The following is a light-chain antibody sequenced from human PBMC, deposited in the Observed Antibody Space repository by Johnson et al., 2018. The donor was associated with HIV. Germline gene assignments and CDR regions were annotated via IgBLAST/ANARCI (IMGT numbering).Light chain of an antibody. CDR3: GTWDTSLGAQYV. CDR2: ENN. Sequence: QSVLTQPPSVSAAPGQKVTISCSGSSSNIGNNYVSWYQQLPGTAPKLLIYENNNRPSGIPDRFSGSKSGTSATLAITGLQTGDEADDSCGTWDTSLGAQYVLGSGTKVTVL. V-gene: IGLV1-51*02. CDR1: SSNIGNNY. J-gene: IGLJ1*01.